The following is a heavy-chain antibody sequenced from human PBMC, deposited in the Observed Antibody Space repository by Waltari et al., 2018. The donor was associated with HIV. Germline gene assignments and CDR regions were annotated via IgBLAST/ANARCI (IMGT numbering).Heavy chain of an antibody. Sequence: EVQLLESGGRLVQPWGSLILSCLTSGLSFRCPFITRVIQPSGKGLEWVSRVGASFVDTFYTDSLKGRFTVSRDNSKNTLFLQMHSLRVDDTAVYYCASQSRVLDSEFREGWFFHLWGRGTLVSVSS. J-gene: IGHJ2*01. V-gene: IGHV3-23*01. CDR1: GLSFRCPF. CDR2: VGASFVDT. D-gene: IGHD3-10*01. CDR3: ASQSRVLDSEFREGWFFHL.